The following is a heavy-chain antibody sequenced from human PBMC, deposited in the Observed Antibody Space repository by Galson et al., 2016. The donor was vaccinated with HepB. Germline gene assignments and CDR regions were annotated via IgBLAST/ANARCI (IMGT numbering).Heavy chain of an antibody. Sequence: SLRLSCAASGFTFSSYSMNWVRQAPGKGLEWVSYISSSGSIIYYADSVKGRFTISRDNAKNSLYLQMNSLRDEDTAVYYCARDPGYCTGTSCHKDYWGQGTLVTVSS. CDR1: GFTFSSYS. CDR3: ARDPGYCTGTSCHKDY. V-gene: IGHV3-48*02. J-gene: IGHJ4*02. CDR2: ISSSGSII. D-gene: IGHD2-2*02.